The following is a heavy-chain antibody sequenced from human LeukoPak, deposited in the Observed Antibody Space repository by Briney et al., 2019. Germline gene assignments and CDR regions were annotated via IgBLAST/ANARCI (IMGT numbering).Heavy chain of an antibody. Sequence: PGGSLRLSCAASGFTFSSYSMNWVRQAPGKGLEWVSSISSSSSYIYYADPVKGRFTISRDNAKNSLYLQMNSLRAEDTAVYYCARDCTSLTYYDILTGKADYGMDVWGQGTTVTVSS. CDR1: GFTFSSYS. CDR3: ARDCTSLTYYDILTGKADYGMDV. D-gene: IGHD3-9*01. V-gene: IGHV3-21*01. CDR2: ISSSSSYI. J-gene: IGHJ6*02.